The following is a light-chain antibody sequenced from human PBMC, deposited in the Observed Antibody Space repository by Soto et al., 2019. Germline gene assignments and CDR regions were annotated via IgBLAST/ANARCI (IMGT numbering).Light chain of an antibody. CDR3: VSFAGGTYV. CDR2: DVN. J-gene: IGLJ1*01. CDR1: SSDVGGYIF. Sequence: QSALTQPPSASGSPGQSVTISCTGTSSDVGGYIFVSWYQQHPGKVPKLIIYDVNKRPSGVPDRFSGSEYGNTASLTVSGLQAEDEGDYYCVSFAGGTYVFGTGTKVTVL. V-gene: IGLV2-8*01.